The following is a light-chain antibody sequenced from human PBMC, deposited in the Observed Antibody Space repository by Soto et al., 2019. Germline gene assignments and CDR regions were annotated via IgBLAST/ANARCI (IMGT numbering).Light chain of an antibody. J-gene: IGLJ3*02. V-gene: IGLV2-8*01. CDR2: EVN. CDR3: AAVAGRSKLL. Sequence: QSALTQPPSASGSPGQSVTISCTGTSSDIGGYNYVSWYRQHPGKAPKLMIFEVNQRPSGVADRFAGSKFGNTSSLTGSRRQAEDEDDYCCAAVAGRSKLLFGGGTKLTVL. CDR1: SSDIGGYNY.